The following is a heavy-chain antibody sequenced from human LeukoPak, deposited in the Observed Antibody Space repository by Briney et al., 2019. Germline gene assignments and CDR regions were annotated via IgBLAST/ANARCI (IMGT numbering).Heavy chain of an antibody. V-gene: IGHV3-74*01. D-gene: IGHD6-13*01. CDR1: GFTFSNNW. CDR3: AKDRRSSWSFDY. CDR2: INSDGSST. J-gene: IGHJ4*02. Sequence: GGSLRLSCAASGFTFSNNWMHWARQAPGKGLVWVSRINSDGSSTTYADPVKGRFTISRDNSKNTLYLQMNSLRAEDTAVYYCAKDRRSSWSFDYWGQGILVTVSS.